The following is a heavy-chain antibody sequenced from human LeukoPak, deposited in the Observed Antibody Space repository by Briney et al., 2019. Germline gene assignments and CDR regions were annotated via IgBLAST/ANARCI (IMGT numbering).Heavy chain of an antibody. CDR2: IYDSGST. J-gene: IGHJ3*02. V-gene: IGHV4-59*01. D-gene: IGHD3-22*01. Sequence: SETLSLTCTVSGGPISSYYWSWIRQPPGKGLEWIGYIYDSGSTNYNPSLKSRVTISVDTSKNQFSLKLSSVTAADTAVYYCACLTTADAFDIWGQGTMVTVSS. CDR3: ACLTTADAFDI. CDR1: GGPISSYY.